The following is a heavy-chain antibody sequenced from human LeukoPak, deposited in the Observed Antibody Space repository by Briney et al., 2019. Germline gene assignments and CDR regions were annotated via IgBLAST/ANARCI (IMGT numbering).Heavy chain of an antibody. CDR1: GGSFSGYY. CDR2: INHSGST. V-gene: IGHV4-34*01. Sequence: PSETLSLTCAVYGGSFSGYYWSWIRQPPGKGLEWIGEINHSGSTNYNPSLKSRVTILVDTSKNQFSLKLSSVTAADTAVYYCASRITMVRDSDAWYFDLWGQGTMVTVSS. CDR3: ASRITMVRDSDAWYFDL. D-gene: IGHD3-10*01. J-gene: IGHJ3*01.